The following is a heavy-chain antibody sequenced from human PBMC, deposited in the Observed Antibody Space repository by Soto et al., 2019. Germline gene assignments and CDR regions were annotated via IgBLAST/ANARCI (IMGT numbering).Heavy chain of an antibody. CDR1: GFTFSSYS. V-gene: IGHV3-21*01. Sequence: PGGFLRLSCAASGFTFSSYSMNWVRQAPGKGLEWVSSISSSSSYIYYADSVKGRFTISRDNAKNSLYLQMNSLRAEDTAVYYCARDPVSLGYCSGGSCYLDYWGQGTLVTVSS. CDR3: ARDPVSLGYCSGGSCYLDY. CDR2: ISSSSSYI. D-gene: IGHD2-15*01. J-gene: IGHJ4*02.